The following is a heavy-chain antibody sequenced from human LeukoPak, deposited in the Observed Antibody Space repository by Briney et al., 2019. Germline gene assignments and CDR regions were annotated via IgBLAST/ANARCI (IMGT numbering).Heavy chain of an antibody. CDR1: GFTFSSHG. D-gene: IGHD3-3*01. CDR2: ISPNGVIT. J-gene: IGHJ4*02. Sequence: GGSLRLSCAASGFTFSSHGMNWVRQAPGKGLEWVSGISPNGVITYYADSVKGRFTISRDDSKNTLYLQMNSLKTEDTAVYYCTTDLTDYDFWSGYYSVDYWGQGTLVTVSS. V-gene: IGHV3-23*01. CDR3: TTDLTDYDFWSGYYSVDY.